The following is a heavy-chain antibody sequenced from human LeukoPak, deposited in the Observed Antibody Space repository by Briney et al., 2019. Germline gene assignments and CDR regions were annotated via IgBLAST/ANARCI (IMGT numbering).Heavy chain of an antibody. CDR3: AARKLEQTYYYDSSGYYYYFDY. Sequence: SETLSLTCAVYGGSFSGYYWSWIRQPPGKGLEWIGEINHSGSTNYNPSLKSRVTISVDTSKNQFSLKLSSVTAADTAVYYCAARKLEQTYYYDSSGYYYYFDYWGQGTLVTVSS. CDR1: GGSFSGYY. J-gene: IGHJ4*02. V-gene: IGHV4-34*01. CDR2: INHSGST. D-gene: IGHD3-22*01.